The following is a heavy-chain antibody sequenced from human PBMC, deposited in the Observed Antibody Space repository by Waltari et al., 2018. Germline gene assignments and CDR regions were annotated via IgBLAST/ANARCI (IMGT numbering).Heavy chain of an antibody. CDR2: IYYSGGT. J-gene: IGHJ5*02. CDR1: GGSISSSSYY. CDR3: ARPGGKQWTLFSWFDP. Sequence: QLQLQESGPGLVKPSETLSLPCTVSGGSISSSSYYWGLIRQPPGTGLGGIGSIYYSGGTYYNPSLKSRVTISVDTSKNQFSLKLSSVTAADTAVYYCARPGGKQWTLFSWFDPWGQGTLVTVSS. D-gene: IGHD6-19*01. V-gene: IGHV4-39*01.